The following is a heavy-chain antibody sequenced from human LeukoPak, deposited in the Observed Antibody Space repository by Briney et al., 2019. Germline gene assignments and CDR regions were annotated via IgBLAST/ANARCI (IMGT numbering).Heavy chain of an antibody. V-gene: IGHV3-23*01. CDR2: ISGSGGST. Sequence: ETLSLTCAVSGGSISSSNWWCWVRQAPVKGLEWVSAISGSGGSTYYADSVKGRFTISRDNSKNTLYLQMNSLRAEDTAVYYCAKDQGWNYGLGAFDIWGQGTMVTVSS. CDR1: GGSISSSN. J-gene: IGHJ3*02. D-gene: IGHD1-7*01. CDR3: AKDQGWNYGLGAFDI.